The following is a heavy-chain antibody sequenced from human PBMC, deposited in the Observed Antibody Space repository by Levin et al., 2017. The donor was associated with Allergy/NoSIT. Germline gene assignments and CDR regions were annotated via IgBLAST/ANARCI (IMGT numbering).Heavy chain of an antibody. CDR1: FFPFLPFF. CDR2: IWYDGSNK. CDR3: ARDRYSAVAGIDWTHPLDY. J-gene: IGHJ4*02. D-gene: IGHD6-19*01. V-gene: IGHV3-33*01. Sequence: GGSLRLSFSSSFFPFLPFFLPFFLPSPLKGLACVSAIWYDGSNKYYRDSVKGRFTISRDNSKNTLYLQMDSLRVEDTAVYYCARDRYSAVAGIDWTHPLDYWGQGTLVTVSS.